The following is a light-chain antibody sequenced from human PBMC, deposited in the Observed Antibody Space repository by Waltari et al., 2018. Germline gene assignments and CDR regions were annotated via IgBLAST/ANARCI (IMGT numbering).Light chain of an antibody. J-gene: IGLJ3*02. V-gene: IGLV2-8*01. CDR3: SSYTGSNILV. CDR2: EVN. Sequence: QSALTQPPSASGSPGQSFTISCTGPSTDINTYNYVSWYQQHPDKAPKLIIFEVNKRPSGVPDRFSGSKSGNTASLTVYGLQAEDEADYYCSSYTGSNILVFGGGTKLTVL. CDR1: STDINTYNY.